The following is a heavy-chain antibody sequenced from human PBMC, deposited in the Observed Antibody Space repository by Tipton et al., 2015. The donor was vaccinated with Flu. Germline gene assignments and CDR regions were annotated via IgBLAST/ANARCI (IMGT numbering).Heavy chain of an antibody. D-gene: IGHD3-22*01. CDR2: IYHSGST. J-gene: IGHJ4*02. CDR1: GYPISSGYY. CDR3: AGQRLILDDSSGYYDY. V-gene: IGHV4-38-2*01. Sequence: TLSLTCAVSGYPISSGYYWGWIRQPPGKGLEWIGSIYHSGSTYYNPSLKSRVTISVDTSKNQFYLKLSSVTAADTAVYYCAGQRLILDDSSGYYDYWGQGTLVTVSS.